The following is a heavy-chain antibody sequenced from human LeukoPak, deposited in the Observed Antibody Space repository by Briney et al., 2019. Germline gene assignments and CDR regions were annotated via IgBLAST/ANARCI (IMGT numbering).Heavy chain of an antibody. CDR2: ISGYNGNT. V-gene: IGHV1-18*01. CDR1: GYTFNAYG. Sequence: GASVKVSCKTSGYTFNAYGISWVRQAPGQGLEWMGWISGYNGNTNYAQKFQGRVTMTTDTSTNTAYMELRSLRADDTAVYYCARDDIVVVPAANGMDVWGQGTTATVSS. D-gene: IGHD2-2*01. J-gene: IGHJ6*02. CDR3: ARDDIVVVPAANGMDV.